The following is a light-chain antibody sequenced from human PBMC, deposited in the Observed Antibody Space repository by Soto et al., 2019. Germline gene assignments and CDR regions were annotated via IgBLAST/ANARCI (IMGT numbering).Light chain of an antibody. CDR1: QGVSSY. Sequence: EVVLTQSPDTLSLSPGERATLSCRASQGVSSYLAWYQQRPGQAPRLLIYDASNRATGVPARFSGSGSGTDFTLTISDLEPADFGLYYCQQRLNWPPGFGQGTKVDIK. CDR2: DAS. V-gene: IGKV3-11*01. CDR3: QQRLNWPPG. J-gene: IGKJ1*01.